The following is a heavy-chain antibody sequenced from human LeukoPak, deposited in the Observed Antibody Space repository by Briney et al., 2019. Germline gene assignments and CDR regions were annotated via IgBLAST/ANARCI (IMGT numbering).Heavy chain of an antibody. CDR2: ISGSGGST. D-gene: IGHD3-10*01. J-gene: IGHJ4*02. V-gene: IGHV3-23*01. Sequence: PGGSLRLSCAASGFTFDDYGMSWVRQAPGKGLEWVSAISGSGGSTYYADSVKGRCTISRDNSKNTLYLQMNSLRAEDTAVYYCANPGGVDYWGQGTLVTVSS. CDR3: ANPGGVDY. CDR1: GFTFDDYG.